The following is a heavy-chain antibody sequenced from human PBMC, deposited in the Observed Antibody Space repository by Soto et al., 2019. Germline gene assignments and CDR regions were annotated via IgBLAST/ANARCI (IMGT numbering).Heavy chain of an antibody. CDR3: ARQAVTTDLDY. J-gene: IGHJ4*02. V-gene: IGHV4-34*01. D-gene: IGHD4-17*01. Sequence: SETLSLTCAVSGGSFSGYYWSWIRQPPGKGLEWIGEINHSGSTNYNPSLKSRVTISVDTSKNQFSLKLSSVTAADTAVYYCARQAVTTDLDYWGQGTLVTVSS. CDR1: GGSFSGYY. CDR2: INHSGST.